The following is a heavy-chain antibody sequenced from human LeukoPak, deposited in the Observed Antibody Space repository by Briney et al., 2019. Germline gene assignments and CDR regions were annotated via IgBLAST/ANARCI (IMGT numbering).Heavy chain of an antibody. V-gene: IGHV4-38-2*02. J-gene: IGHJ5*02. D-gene: IGHD3-10*01. CDR3: ARRRGYYYNNWLDP. CDR2: INHSGYT. CDR1: GYSISSGYY. Sequence: SEILSLTCTVSGYSISSGYYWSWIRQPPGKGLEWIGEINHSGYTNYNPSLKSRVTISVDTSKNQFSLKLSSVTAADTAVYYCARRRGYYYNNWLDPWGQGTLVTVSS.